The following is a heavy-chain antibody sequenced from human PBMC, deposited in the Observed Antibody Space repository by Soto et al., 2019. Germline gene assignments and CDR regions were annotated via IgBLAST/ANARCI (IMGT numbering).Heavy chain of an antibody. CDR3: ARGGPYYYYYYMDD. V-gene: IGHV4-34*01. J-gene: IGHJ6*03. CDR1: GGSFSGYY. Sequence: QVQLQQWGAGLLKPSETLSLTCAVYGGSFSGYYWSWIRQPPGKGLEWIGEINHSGSTNYNPSLKSRVTISVDTSKNQFSLKLSSVTAADTAVYYCARGGPYYYYYYMDDWGKGTTVTVSS. CDR2: INHSGST.